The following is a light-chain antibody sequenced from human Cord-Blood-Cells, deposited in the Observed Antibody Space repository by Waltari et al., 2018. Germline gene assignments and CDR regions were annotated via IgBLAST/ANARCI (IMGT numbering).Light chain of an antibody. V-gene: IGLV1-47*01. Sequence: QSVLTQPPSASGTPGQRVTISCSGSSSNIGSNYVYWYHQLPGTASKLLIYRNNQRPSGVPGRFSGSKSGPSASLAISGLRSEDEADYYCAAWDDSLSGWVFGGGTKLTVL. CDR3: AAWDDSLSGWV. CDR1: SSNIGSNY. CDR2: RNN. J-gene: IGLJ3*02.